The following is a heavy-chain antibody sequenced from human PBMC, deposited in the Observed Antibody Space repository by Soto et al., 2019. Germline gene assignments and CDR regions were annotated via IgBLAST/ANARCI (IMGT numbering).Heavy chain of an antibody. V-gene: IGHV1-69*06. CDR1: GYTFTGYH. J-gene: IGHJ3*02. CDR3: ARVPAETTAAAFDI. CDR2: IIPNFGRA. D-gene: IGHD4-17*01. Sequence: GASVKVSFKASGYTFTGYHMHWVRQAPGQGLEWMGGIIPNFGRANYAQKLQGRVTITADKSTSTAYMELSSLRSDDTAVYYCARVPAETTAAAFDIWGQGTMVTVS.